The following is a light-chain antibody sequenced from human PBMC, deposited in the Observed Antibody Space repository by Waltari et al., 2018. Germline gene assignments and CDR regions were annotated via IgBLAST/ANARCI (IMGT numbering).Light chain of an antibody. J-gene: IGKJ1*01. V-gene: IGKV3-20*01. CDR2: GSS. Sequence: CRAIPSVGSTYLAWYQQKPGQAPRLLIYGSSSRANGIPDRFSGSGSGADFTLSISRLEPEDFAVYYCHHYGTSSRTFGQGTKVEIK. CDR3: HHYGTSSRT. CDR1: PSVGSTY.